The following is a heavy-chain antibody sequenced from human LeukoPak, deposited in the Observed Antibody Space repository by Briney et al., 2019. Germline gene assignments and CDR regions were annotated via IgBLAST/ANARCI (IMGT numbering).Heavy chain of an antibody. CDR2: ISSSSTIT. CDR1: GFTFSNYA. V-gene: IGHV3-23*01. D-gene: IGHD1-26*01. J-gene: IGHJ4*02. Sequence: GGSLRLSCAASGFTFSNYAMSWVRQAPGKGLEWVSAISSSSTITYYADSVKGRFTISRENSENTLYLQMNSLTAEDTAVYYCARKISGSYCFDYWGQGTLVTVSS. CDR3: ARKISGSYCFDY.